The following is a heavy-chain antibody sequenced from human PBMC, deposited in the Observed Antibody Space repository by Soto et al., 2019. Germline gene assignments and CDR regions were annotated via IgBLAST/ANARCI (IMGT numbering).Heavy chain of an antibody. V-gene: IGHV3-48*02. CDR1: GFTFRVYS. CDR2: ITSDERTI. J-gene: IGHJ4*01. Sequence: EVQLVESGGGLVQPGGSLGLSCSASGFTFRVYSMNWVRQAPGKGLEWVSYITSDERTIHYADSVKGRFTISRDNAKNSVYLQMTSLRDADTAVYYCARSVEGHFDFWGQGILVTVSS. CDR3: ARSVEGHFDF. D-gene: IGHD6-19*01.